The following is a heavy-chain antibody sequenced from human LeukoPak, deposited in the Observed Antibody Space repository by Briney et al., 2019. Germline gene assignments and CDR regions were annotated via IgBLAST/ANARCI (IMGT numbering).Heavy chain of an antibody. J-gene: IGHJ4*02. V-gene: IGHV3-23*01. CDR3: ARDDPWDHYFDY. Sequence: GGSLRLSCVASRFQFSSYAMSWVRQAPGKGLEWVSVISGSGGSTYYADSVKGRFTISRDNSKNTLYLQMNSLRAEDTAVYYCARDDPWDHYFDYWGQGTLVTVSS. CDR1: RFQFSSYA. D-gene: IGHD1-26*01. CDR2: ISGSGGST.